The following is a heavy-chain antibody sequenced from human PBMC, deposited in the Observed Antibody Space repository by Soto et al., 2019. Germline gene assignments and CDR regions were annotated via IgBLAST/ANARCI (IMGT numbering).Heavy chain of an antibody. J-gene: IGHJ5*02. CDR3: ARGLYYYDSSGYYP. CDR2: IIPIFGTA. CDR1: GGTFSSYA. Sequence: ASVKVSCKASGGTFSSYAISWVRQAPGQGLEWMGGIIPIFGTANYAQKFQGRVTITADESTSTAYMELSSLRSEDTAVYYCARGLYYYDSSGYYPWGQGTLVTVSS. V-gene: IGHV1-69*13. D-gene: IGHD3-22*01.